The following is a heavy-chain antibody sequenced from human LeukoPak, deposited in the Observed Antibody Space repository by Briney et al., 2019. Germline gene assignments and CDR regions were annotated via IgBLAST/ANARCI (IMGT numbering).Heavy chain of an antibody. Sequence: ASVKVPCKASGGTFSSYAISWVRQAPGQGLEWMGGIIPIFGTANYAQKFQGRVTITADKSTSTAYMELSSLRSEDTAVYYCASSRSHQRNLPMGMGWGQGTLVTVSS. CDR1: GGTFSSYA. D-gene: IGHD1-14*01. J-gene: IGHJ4*02. CDR3: ASSRSHQRNLPMGMG. CDR2: IIPIFGTA. V-gene: IGHV1-69*06.